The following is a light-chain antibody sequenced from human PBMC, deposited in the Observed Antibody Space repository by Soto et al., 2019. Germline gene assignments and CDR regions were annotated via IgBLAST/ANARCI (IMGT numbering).Light chain of an antibody. CDR2: KAS. CDR1: QSISSW. J-gene: IGKJ1*01. Sequence: DIQMTQSPSTLSASVGDRVTITCRASQSISSWLAWYQQKPGKARKLLIYKASSLESGVPSRFSGSGSGTEFTLTISSLQPDDFATYYCQQYNSYWTFGQGPKVEIK. V-gene: IGKV1-5*03. CDR3: QQYNSYWT.